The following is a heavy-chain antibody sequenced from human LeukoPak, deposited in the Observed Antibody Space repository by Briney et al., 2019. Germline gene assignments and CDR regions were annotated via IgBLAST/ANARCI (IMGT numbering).Heavy chain of an antibody. CDR2: ISSSSSYI. CDR3: ARDPVVAGSYHSFYFMDV. V-gene: IGHV3-21*01. J-gene: IGHJ6*03. CDR1: GFTFSSYS. D-gene: IGHD6-19*01. Sequence: GGSLRLSCAASGFTFSSYSMNWVRQAPGKGLEWVSSISSSSSYIYYADSVKGRFTISRDNAKNSLYLQMNSLRAEDTAVYYCARDPVVAGSYHSFYFMDVWGKGTTVTVSS.